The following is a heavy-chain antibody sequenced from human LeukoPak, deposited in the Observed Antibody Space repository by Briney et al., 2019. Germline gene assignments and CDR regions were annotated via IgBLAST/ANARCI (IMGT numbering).Heavy chain of an antibody. CDR1: GFTVSSNY. CDR3: ARDRCSSTSCYNTPNWFDP. V-gene: IGHV3-21*04. Sequence: GGSLRLSCAASGFTVSSNYMIWVRQAPGKGLEWVSSISGTTTYKYYADSVTGRFTISRDNAKNSLDLQMNSLRSEDTAFYHCARDRCSSTSCYNTPNWFDPWGQGTLVTVSS. D-gene: IGHD2-2*02. J-gene: IGHJ5*02. CDR2: ISGTTTYK.